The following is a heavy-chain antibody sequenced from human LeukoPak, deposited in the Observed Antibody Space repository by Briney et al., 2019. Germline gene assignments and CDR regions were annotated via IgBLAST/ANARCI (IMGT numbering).Heavy chain of an antibody. CDR2: IIPIFGTA. Sequence: GASVKVSCKASGYTFTGYYMHWVRQAPGQGLEWMGGIIPIFGTANYAQKFQGRVTITADESTSTAYMELSSLRSEDTAVYYCARVDSYCSGGSCYYGDYYYGMDVWGKGTTVTVSS. CDR3: ARVDSYCSGGSCYYGDYYYGMDV. D-gene: IGHD2-15*01. CDR1: GYTFTGYY. J-gene: IGHJ6*04. V-gene: IGHV1-69*13.